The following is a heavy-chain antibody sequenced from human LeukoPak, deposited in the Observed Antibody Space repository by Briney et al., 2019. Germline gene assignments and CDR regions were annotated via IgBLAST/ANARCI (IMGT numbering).Heavy chain of an antibody. Sequence: ASVKVPCKASGYTFTGHYMHWVRQAPGQGLEWMGWINPNSGGTNYAQKFQGRVTMTRDTSISTAYMELSRLRSDDTAVYYCAPRGSGYYPFDYWGQGTLVTVSS. J-gene: IGHJ4*02. CDR3: APRGSGYYPFDY. CDR2: INPNSGGT. V-gene: IGHV1-2*02. D-gene: IGHD3-22*01. CDR1: GYTFTGHY.